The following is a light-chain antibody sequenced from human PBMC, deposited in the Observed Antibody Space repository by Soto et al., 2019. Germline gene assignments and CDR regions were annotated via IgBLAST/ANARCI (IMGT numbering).Light chain of an antibody. CDR2: GAS. CDR1: QGLSSH. Sequence: EIVLTQSPATLSVSPGERATLSCRASQGLSSHLAWYQQKPGQAPRLLIYGASTRATGIPARFSGSGSGIEFTLTISSLQSEDFAVYYCQQYHNWPPLTFGGGTKVEIK. CDR3: QQYHNWPPLT. J-gene: IGKJ4*01. V-gene: IGKV3D-15*01.